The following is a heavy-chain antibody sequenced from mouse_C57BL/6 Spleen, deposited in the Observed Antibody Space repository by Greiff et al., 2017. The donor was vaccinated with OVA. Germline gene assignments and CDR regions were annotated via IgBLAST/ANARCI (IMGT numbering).Heavy chain of an antibody. J-gene: IGHJ2*01. CDR1: GYTFTGYW. D-gene: IGHD2-3*01. V-gene: IGHV1-61*01. CDR2: IYPSDSET. Sequence: QVQLQQSGAELMKPGASVKLSCKATGYTFTGYWIEWVKQRPGQGLEWIGNIYPSDSETHYNQKFKDKATLTVDKSSSTAYMQLSSLTSEDSAVYYCARGGYYDYWGQGTTLTVSS. CDR3: ARGGYYDY.